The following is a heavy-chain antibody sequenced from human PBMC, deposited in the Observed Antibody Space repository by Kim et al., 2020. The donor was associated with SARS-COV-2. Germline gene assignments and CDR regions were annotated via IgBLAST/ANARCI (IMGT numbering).Heavy chain of an antibody. D-gene: IGHD6-19*01. J-gene: IGHJ6*02. Sequence: GSLRLSCAASGFTFSSYAMHWVRQAPGKGLEWVAVISYDGSNKYYADSVKGRFTISRDNSKNTLYLQMNSLRAEDTAVYYCARGTAGTYYYGMDVWGQGTTVTVSS. CDR2: ISYDGSNK. CDR3: ARGTAGTYYYGMDV. CDR1: GFTFSSYA. V-gene: IGHV3-30*04.